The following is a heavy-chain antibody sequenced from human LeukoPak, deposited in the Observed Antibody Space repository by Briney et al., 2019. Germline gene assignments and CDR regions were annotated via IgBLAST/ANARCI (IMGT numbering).Heavy chain of an antibody. J-gene: IGHJ4*02. CDR1: GYTFTDYY. CDR2: INPNSGGT. CDR3: ARDNLEASWGSPGDY. Sequence: GASVKVSSKASGYTFTDYYLHWVRQAPGQGLEWMGWINPNSGGTNYAQKFQGRVTLTRDTSMSTAYMEISRLTSDDTAVYYYARDNLEASWGSPGDYWGQGTLVTVSS. V-gene: IGHV1-2*02. D-gene: IGHD2-2*01.